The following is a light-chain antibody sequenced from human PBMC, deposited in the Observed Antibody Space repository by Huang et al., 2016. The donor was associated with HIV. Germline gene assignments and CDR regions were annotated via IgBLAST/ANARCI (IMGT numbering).Light chain of an antibody. CDR3: QQRSNWPPT. CDR1: QNIGNY. CDR2: DTS. J-gene: IGKJ4*01. Sequence: ETVLTQSPATLSLSPGERATLSCRARQNIGNYLAWYQQKPGQTPRLLIYDTSNRATGVPARFSGSGSGTDFTLDISSLESEDFAVYYCQQRSNWPPTFGGGTKV. V-gene: IGKV3-11*01.